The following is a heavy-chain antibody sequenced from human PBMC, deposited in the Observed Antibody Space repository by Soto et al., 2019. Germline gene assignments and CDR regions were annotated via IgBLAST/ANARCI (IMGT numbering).Heavy chain of an antibody. CDR3: ARGGSLWFGELSAYYYGMDV. J-gene: IGHJ6*02. D-gene: IGHD3-10*01. V-gene: IGHV1-2*04. Sequence: ASVKVSCKASGYTFTGYYMHWVRQAPGQGLEWMGWINPNSGGTNYAQKFQGWVTMTRDTSISTAYMELSRLRSNDTAVYYCARGGSLWFGELSAYYYGMDVWGQGTTVTVSS. CDR1: GYTFTGYY. CDR2: INPNSGGT.